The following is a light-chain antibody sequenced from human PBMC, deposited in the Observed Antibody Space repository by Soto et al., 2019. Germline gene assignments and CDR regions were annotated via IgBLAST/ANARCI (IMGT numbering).Light chain of an antibody. CDR3: SSYTSSSTRV. V-gene: IGLV2-14*01. CDR1: SSDVGGYNY. J-gene: IGLJ1*01. Sequence: QSALTQPTSVSGSPGQSITISCTGTSSDVGGYNYVSWYQQHPGKAPKFVIYDVSNRPSGVSNRFSGSKSGNTASLTITGLQAEDEADYYCSSYTSSSTRVFRTGTKVTVL. CDR2: DVS.